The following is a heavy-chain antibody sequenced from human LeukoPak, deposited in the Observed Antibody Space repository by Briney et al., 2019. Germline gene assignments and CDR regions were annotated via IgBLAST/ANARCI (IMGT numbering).Heavy chain of an antibody. CDR1: GGTFSSYA. V-gene: IGHV1-69*04. D-gene: IGHD4-17*01. CDR2: IIPILGIA. Sequence: ASVKVSCKASGGTFSSYAISWVRQAPGQGLDWMGRIIPILGIANYAQKFQGRVTITADKSTSTAYMELSSLRSEDTAVYYCATWGLRMNQWGQGTLVTVSS. J-gene: IGHJ4*02. CDR3: ATWGLRMNQ.